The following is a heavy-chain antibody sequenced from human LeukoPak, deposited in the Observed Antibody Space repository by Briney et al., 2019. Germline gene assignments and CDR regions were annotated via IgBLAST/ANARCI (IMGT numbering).Heavy chain of an antibody. J-gene: IGHJ3*02. Sequence: ASVKVSCKASGYTFTSYYMHWVRQAPGQGLEWMGIINPSGGSTSYAQKFQGRVTMTRDMSTSTVYMELSSLRSEDTAVYYCARPDSAGYSSRGDTFDIWGQGTMVTVSS. V-gene: IGHV1-46*01. CDR1: GYTFTSYY. D-gene: IGHD6-13*01. CDR3: ARPDSAGYSSRGDTFDI. CDR2: INPSGGST.